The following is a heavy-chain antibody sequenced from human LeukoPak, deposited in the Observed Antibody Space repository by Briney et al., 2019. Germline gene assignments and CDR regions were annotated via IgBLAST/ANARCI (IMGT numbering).Heavy chain of an antibody. J-gene: IGHJ4*02. Sequence: PGGSLRLSCAASGFTFSNYWMHWVRQAPGKGLEWVSGINWNGGSTGYADSVKGRFTISRDNAKNSLYLQMNSLRAEDTAFYYCARVHVTIFGVLTNYFDYWGQGTLVTVSS. V-gene: IGHV3-20*04. CDR2: INWNGGST. CDR1: GFTFSNYW. D-gene: IGHD3-3*01. CDR3: ARVHVTIFGVLTNYFDY.